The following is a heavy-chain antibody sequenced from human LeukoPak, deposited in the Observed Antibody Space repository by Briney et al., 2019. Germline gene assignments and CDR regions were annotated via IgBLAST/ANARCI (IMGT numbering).Heavy chain of an antibody. V-gene: IGHV3-48*04. CDR1: GFTFSSYS. J-gene: IGHJ4*02. D-gene: IGHD6-13*01. Sequence: GGSLRLSCAASGFTFSSYSMNWVRQAPGKGLEWVSYISSSSSTIYYADSVKGRFTISRDNAKNSLYLQMNSLRAEDTAVYYCASNVAAAGPNFDYWGQGTLVTVSS. CDR2: ISSSSSTI. CDR3: ASNVAAAGPNFDY.